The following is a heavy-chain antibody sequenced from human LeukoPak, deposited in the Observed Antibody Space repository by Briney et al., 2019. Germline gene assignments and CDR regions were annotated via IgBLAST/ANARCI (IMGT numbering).Heavy chain of an antibody. V-gene: IGHV3-21*01. CDR1: GFTFSSYS. CDR3: ARELVIYPTDWFDP. J-gene: IGHJ5*02. Sequence: PGGSLRLSCTASGFTFSSYSMIWVRQAPGKGLEWVSSISSSSSYIYYADSVKGRFTISRDNAKNSLYLQMNSLRAEDTAVYYCARELVIYPTDWFDPWGQGTLVTVSS. D-gene: IGHD3-9*01. CDR2: ISSSSSYI.